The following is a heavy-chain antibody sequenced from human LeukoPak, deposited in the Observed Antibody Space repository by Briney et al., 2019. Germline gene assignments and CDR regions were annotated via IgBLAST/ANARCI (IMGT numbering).Heavy chain of an antibody. Sequence: PSETLSLTCAVSGGSISSSNWWSWVRQPPGEGLEWIGEIYHSGSTNYNPSLKSRVTISVDKSKNQFSLKLSSVTAADTAVYYCARDRLTRTNWFDPWGQGTLVTVSS. J-gene: IGHJ5*02. CDR1: GGSISSSNW. V-gene: IGHV4-4*02. D-gene: IGHD2-21*02. CDR2: IYHSGST. CDR3: ARDRLTRTNWFDP.